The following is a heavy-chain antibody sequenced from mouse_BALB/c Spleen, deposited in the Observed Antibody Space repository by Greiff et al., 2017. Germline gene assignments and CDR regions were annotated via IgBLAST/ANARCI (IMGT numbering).Heavy chain of an antibody. CDR1: GFTFSSYG. V-gene: IGHV5-6*02. CDR2: ISSGGSYT. CDR3: ARRDDYGGFAY. D-gene: IGHD2-4*01. Sequence: EVKLMESGGDLVKPGGSLKLSCAASGFTFSSYGMSWVRQTPDKRLAWVATISSGGSYTYYPDSVTGRFTISRDNAKNTLYLQMSSLKSEDTAMYYCARRDDYGGFAYWGQGTLVTVSA. J-gene: IGHJ3*01.